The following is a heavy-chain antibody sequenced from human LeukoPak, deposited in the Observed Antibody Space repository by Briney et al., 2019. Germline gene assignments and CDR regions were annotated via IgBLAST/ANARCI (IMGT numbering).Heavy chain of an antibody. CDR1: GFTFSNYW. D-gene: IGHD6-19*01. Sequence: GGPLRLSCAASGFTFSNYWMSWVRQAPGKGLEWVANIKQDGSDKYYVDSVKGRFTISRDNAKNSLYLQMNSLRAEDTAVYYCARDSGWYDYWGQGMLVTVSS. J-gene: IGHJ4*02. CDR3: ARDSGWYDY. V-gene: IGHV3-7*01. CDR2: IKQDGSDK.